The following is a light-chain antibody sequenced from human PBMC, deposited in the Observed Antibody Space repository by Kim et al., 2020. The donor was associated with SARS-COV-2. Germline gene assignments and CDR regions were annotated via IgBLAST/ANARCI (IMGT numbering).Light chain of an antibody. CDR3: QQSYTKPPLYT. CDR1: QSIGIY. CDR2: SAS. J-gene: IGKJ2*01. V-gene: IGKV1-39*01. Sequence: DIQMTQSPSSLSASVGDRATITCRASQSIGIYLTWYQQKLGKAPRLLIYSASSLQSGVPLRFSGSGSGTDFTLTISSLQPDDFAAYYCQQSYTKPPLYTFGQGTKLEI.